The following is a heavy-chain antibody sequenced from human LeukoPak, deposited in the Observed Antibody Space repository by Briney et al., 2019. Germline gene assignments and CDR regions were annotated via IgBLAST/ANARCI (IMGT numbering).Heavy chain of an antibody. Sequence: GGSLRLSCAASGFTFSSYSMNWVRQAPGKGLEWVANIKQDGSEKYYVDSVKGRFTISRDNAKNSLYLQMNSLRAEDTAVYYCARKVVITTNWFDPWGQGTLVTVSS. V-gene: IGHV3-7*01. D-gene: IGHD3-22*01. CDR2: IKQDGSEK. CDR1: GFTFSSYS. J-gene: IGHJ5*02. CDR3: ARKVVITTNWFDP.